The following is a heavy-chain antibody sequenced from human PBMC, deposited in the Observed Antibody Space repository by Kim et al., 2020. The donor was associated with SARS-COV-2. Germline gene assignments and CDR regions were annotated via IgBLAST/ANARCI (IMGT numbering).Heavy chain of an antibody. Sequence: DSVKGRFTISRDNAKNSLFLQMNSLRAEDTAVYYCARGGYCSSNSCYFYFYALDVWGQGTTVTVSS. D-gene: IGHD2-2*01. CDR3: ARGGYCSSNSCYFYFYALDV. J-gene: IGHJ6*02. V-gene: IGHV3-21*01.